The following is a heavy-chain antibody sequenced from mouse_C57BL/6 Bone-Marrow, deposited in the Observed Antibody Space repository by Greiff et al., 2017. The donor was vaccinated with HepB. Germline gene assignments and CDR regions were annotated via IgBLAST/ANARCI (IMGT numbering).Heavy chain of an antibody. CDR1: GFNIKDYY. CDR2: IDPEDGET. V-gene: IGHV14-2*01. D-gene: IGHD2-1*01. J-gene: IGHJ4*01. CDR3: AEGIYGNYLYYAMDY. Sequence: VQLQQSGAELVNPGASVKLSCTASGFNIKDYYMHWVKQRTEQGLEWIGRIDPEDGETKYAPKFQGKATITADTSSNTAYLQLSSLTSEDTAVYYCAEGIYGNYLYYAMDYWGQGTSVTVSS.